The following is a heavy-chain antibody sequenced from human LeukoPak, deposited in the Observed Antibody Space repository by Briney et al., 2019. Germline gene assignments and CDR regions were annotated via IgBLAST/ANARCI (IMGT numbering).Heavy chain of an antibody. Sequence: PGGSLRLSCAASGFTFSSYEMNWVRQAPGKGLEWVSHISSSGSTIYYTDSVKGRFTISRDNSKNSLYLQMNSLRAEDTAIYYCARMVARIGYWGQGTLVTVSS. J-gene: IGHJ4*02. CDR3: ARMVARIGY. CDR2: ISSSGSTI. CDR1: GFTFSSYE. V-gene: IGHV3-48*03. D-gene: IGHD2-15*01.